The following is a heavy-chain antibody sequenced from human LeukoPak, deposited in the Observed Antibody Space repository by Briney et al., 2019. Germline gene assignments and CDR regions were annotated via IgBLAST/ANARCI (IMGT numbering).Heavy chain of an antibody. V-gene: IGHV3-7*01. CDR3: ARVAYSIPYYFDY. CDR2: IKQDGSEK. Sequence: GGSLRLSCAASGFTFSSYWMSWVRQAPGKGLEWVAHIKQDGSEKYYVDSVKGRFTISRDNAKNSLYLQMNSLRAEDTAVYYCARVAYSIPYYFDYWGQGTLVTVSS. D-gene: IGHD6-13*01. J-gene: IGHJ4*02. CDR1: GFTFSSYW.